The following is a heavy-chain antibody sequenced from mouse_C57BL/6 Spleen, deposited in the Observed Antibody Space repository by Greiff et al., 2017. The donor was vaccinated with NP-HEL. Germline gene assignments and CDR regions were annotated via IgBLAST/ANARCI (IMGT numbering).Heavy chain of an antibody. D-gene: IGHD1-1*01. CDR3: ATPNVARGFAY. V-gene: IGHV1-59*01. Sequence: QVQLKQPGAELVRPGTSVKLSCKASGYTFTSYWMHWVKQRPGQGLEWIGVIDPSDSYTNYNQKFKGKATLTVDTSSSTAYMQLSSLTSEDSAVYYCATPNVARGFAYWGQGTLVTVSA. CDR2: IDPSDSYT. CDR1: GYTFTSYW. J-gene: IGHJ3*01.